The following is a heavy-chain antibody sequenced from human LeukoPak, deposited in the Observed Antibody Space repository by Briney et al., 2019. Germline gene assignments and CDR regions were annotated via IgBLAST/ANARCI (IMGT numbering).Heavy chain of an antibody. CDR1: GYSISNGYY. CDR3: ARARYYYGSENLYVSWFDP. CDR2: VSHRGST. J-gene: IGHJ5*02. V-gene: IGHV4-38-2*02. Sequence: PSETLSLTCTVSGYSISNGYYWGWIRQSPGKGLEWVGSVSHRGSTYYNPSLRSRVTISVDTSKNQFSLKLSSVTAADTAVYYCARARYYYGSENLYVSWFDPWGQGTLVTVSS. D-gene: IGHD3-10*01.